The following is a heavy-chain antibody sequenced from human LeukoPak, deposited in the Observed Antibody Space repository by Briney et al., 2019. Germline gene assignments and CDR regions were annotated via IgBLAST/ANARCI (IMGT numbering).Heavy chain of an antibody. J-gene: IGHJ5*02. V-gene: IGHV3-30*03. CDR2: ISYDGSNK. CDR3: ARAQIAAGRGYNWFDP. CDR1: GFTFSNYG. Sequence: GGSLRLSCAAPGFTFSNYGMHWVRQAPGKGLEWVAVISYDGSNKYYADSVKGRFTISRDNSKNTLYLQMNSLRAEDTAVYYCARAQIAAGRGYNWFDPWGQGTLVTVSS. D-gene: IGHD6-13*01.